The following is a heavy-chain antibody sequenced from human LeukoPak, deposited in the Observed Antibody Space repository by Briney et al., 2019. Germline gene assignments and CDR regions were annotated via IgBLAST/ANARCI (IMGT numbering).Heavy chain of an antibody. V-gene: IGHV4-38-2*02. CDR3: ARGRSSSWVSQVDY. J-gene: IGHJ4*02. CDR2: IYHSGST. CDR1: GYSISSGYY. Sequence: SETLSLTCTVSGYSISSGYYWGWIRQPPGKGLEWIGSIYHSGSTYYNPSLKSRVTISVDTSKNQFSLKLSSVTAADTAVYYCARGRSSSWVSQVDYWGQGTLVTVSS. D-gene: IGHD6-13*01.